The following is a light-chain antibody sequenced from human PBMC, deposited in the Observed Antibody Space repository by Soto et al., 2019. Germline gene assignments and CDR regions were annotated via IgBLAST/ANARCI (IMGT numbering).Light chain of an antibody. Sequence: DIVMTQSPLSLPVTPGEPASISCRSSQSLLYGAGYMYVDWYLQKPGQPPHLLIFLGSNRASGVPDRFSGSVSGTDFTLKISRVETEDVGSYYCMQTLQTPYTLGQGTKLEIK. J-gene: IGKJ2*01. V-gene: IGKV2-28*01. CDR1: QSLLYGAGYMY. CDR3: MQTLQTPYT. CDR2: LGS.